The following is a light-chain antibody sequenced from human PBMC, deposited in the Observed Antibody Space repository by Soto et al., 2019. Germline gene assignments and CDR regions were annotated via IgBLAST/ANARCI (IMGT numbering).Light chain of an antibody. CDR1: QRLXIY. CDR2: AHS. V-gene: IGKV3-11*01. Sequence: IVLTQCPSTLSLSPGESATLACRASQRLXIYLGWYQTKPGQAPRVLTXAHSNRATGIPARFIGSGSGKDFTLTISSVVPEDSAVSYCQQRVNWPTLTFGGGTRLEIK. J-gene: IGKJ5*01. CDR3: QQRVNWPTLT.